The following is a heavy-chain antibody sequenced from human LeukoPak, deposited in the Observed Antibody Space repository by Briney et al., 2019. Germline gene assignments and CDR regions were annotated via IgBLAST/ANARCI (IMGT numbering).Heavy chain of an antibody. CDR2: ISSSGSTV. D-gene: IGHD3-22*01. J-gene: IGHJ4*02. CDR1: GFTFSSYE. CDR3: AREKFYDNSGYDY. V-gene: IGHV3-48*03. Sequence: GSLRLSCAASGFTFSSYEMNWVRQAPGQGLEWVAYISSSGSTVYYPDSVKGRFTISRDNAKNSLFLQMNSLRAEDTADYYCAREKFYDNSGYDYWGQGTLVTVSS.